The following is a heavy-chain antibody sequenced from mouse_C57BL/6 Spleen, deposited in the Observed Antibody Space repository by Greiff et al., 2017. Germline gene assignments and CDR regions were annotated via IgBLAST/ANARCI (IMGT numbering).Heavy chain of an antibody. CDR1: GYTFTSYW. Sequence: QVHVKQPGAELVRPGTSVKLSCKASGYTFTSYWMHWVKQRPGQGLEWIGVIDPSDSYTNYNQKFKGKATLTVDTSSSTAYMQLSSLTSEDSAVYYCAKDLSWFAYWGQGTLVTVSA. CDR2: IDPSDSYT. D-gene: IGHD6-2*01. CDR3: AKDLSWFAY. V-gene: IGHV1-59*01. J-gene: IGHJ3*01.